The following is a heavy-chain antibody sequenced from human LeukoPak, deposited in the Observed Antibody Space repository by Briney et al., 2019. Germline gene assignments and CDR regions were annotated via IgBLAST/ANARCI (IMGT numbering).Heavy chain of an antibody. Sequence: GGSLRLSCVASRFTFSDYSMNWVRQAPGKGLEWVSAISGSGGSTYYADSVKGRFTISRDNSKNTLYLQMNSLRAEDTAVYYCAKDRDLRYFDWLLSGLFDYWGQGTLVTVSS. J-gene: IGHJ4*02. D-gene: IGHD3-9*01. CDR1: RFTFSDYS. CDR3: AKDRDLRYFDWLLSGLFDY. CDR2: ISGSGGST. V-gene: IGHV3-23*01.